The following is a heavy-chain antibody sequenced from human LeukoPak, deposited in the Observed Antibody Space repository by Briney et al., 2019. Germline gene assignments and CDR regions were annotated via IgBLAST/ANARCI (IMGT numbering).Heavy chain of an antibody. V-gene: IGHV3-21*01. J-gene: IGHJ4*02. D-gene: IGHD2-21*02. Sequence: PGGSLRLSYAASGFDFKIYTMNWIRQAPGKGLEWVAYIDRNSDYIYYADSVQGRFTISRDNAKNSLYLQMNSLRVDDMGLYCCALTKAATATFEEYLDTWGQGTLVTVSS. CDR2: IDRNSDYI. CDR1: GFDFKIYT. CDR3: ALTKAATATFEEYLDT.